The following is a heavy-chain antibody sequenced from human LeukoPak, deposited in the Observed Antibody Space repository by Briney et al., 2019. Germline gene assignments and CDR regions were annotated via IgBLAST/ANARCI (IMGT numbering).Heavy chain of an antibody. CDR2: INPNSGDT. CDR3: TKVRETSSGYYPFDY. V-gene: IGHV1-2*02. CDR1: GYTFTDHY. D-gene: IGHD3-22*01. J-gene: IGHJ4*02. Sequence: ASVKVSCKASGYTFTDHYMHWVRQAPGQGLEWMGWINPNSGDTNYAQKFQGRVTMTRDTSIRTAYMEVSRLRSDDTAIYYCTKVRETSSGYYPFDYWGQGTLVTVSS.